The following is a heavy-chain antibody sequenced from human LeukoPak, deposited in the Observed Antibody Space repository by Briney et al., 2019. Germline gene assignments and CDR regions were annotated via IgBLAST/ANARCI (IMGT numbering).Heavy chain of an antibody. CDR3: ARPYYDFWSGNENWFDP. J-gene: IGHJ5*02. D-gene: IGHD3-3*01. CDR1: GGSISSSSYY. CDR2: IYYSGST. Sequence: MSSETLSLTCTVSGGSISSSSYYWGWIRQPPGKGLEWIGSIYYSGSTYYNPSLKSRVTISVDTSKNQFSLKLSSVTAADTAVYYCARPYYDFWSGNENWFDPWGQGTLVTVSS. V-gene: IGHV4-39*07.